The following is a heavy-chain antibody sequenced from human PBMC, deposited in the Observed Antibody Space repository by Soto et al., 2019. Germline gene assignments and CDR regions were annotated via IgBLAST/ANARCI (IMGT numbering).Heavy chain of an antibody. CDR1: GFTFSSYA. J-gene: IGHJ3*02. CDR3: AKDRTPLNNLGYDAFDI. D-gene: IGHD7-27*01. Sequence: GGSLRLSCAASGFTFSSYAMSWVRQAPGKGLEWVSAISGSGGSTYYADSVKGRLTISRDNSKNTLYLQMNSLRAEDEAVYYCAKDRTPLNNLGYDAFDIWGQGTMVTVSS. CDR2: ISGSGGST. V-gene: IGHV3-23*01.